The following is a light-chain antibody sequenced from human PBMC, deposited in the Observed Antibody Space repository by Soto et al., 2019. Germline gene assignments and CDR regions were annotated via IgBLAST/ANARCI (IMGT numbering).Light chain of an antibody. CDR3: SSYTTSSTLYV. V-gene: IGLV2-14*01. CDR2: EIN. Sequence: QSVLTQPASVSGSPGQSITISCTGTSSDVGGYIYVSWYQQHSGKAPKLIIYEINNRPSGVSNRFSGSKSGNTASLTISGLQAEDEADYYCSSYTTSSTLYVCGTGPKVTVL. J-gene: IGLJ1*01. CDR1: SSDVGGYIY.